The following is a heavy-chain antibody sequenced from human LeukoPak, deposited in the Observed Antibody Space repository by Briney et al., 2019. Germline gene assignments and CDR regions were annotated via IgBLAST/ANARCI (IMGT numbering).Heavy chain of an antibody. D-gene: IGHD1-26*01. CDR3: ATVLNSGSKYHFDY. Sequence: ASVKVSCKVSGYTLTELSMHWVRQAPGKGLEWMGGFDPEDGETIYAQKFQGRVTMTEDTSTDTAYMELSSLRSEDTAVYYCATVLNSGSKYHFDYWGQGTLVTVSS. V-gene: IGHV1-24*01. J-gene: IGHJ4*02. CDR1: GYTLTELS. CDR2: FDPEDGET.